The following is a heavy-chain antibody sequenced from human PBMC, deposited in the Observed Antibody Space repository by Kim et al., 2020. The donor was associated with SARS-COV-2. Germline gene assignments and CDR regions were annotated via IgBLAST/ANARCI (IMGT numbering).Heavy chain of an antibody. V-gene: IGHV1-46*01. CDR1: GYTFTSYY. CDR3: ARDGTIITMIVGGWFDP. CDR2: INPSGGST. J-gene: IGHJ5*02. D-gene: IGHD3-22*01. Sequence: ASVKVSCKASGYTFTSYYMHWVRQAPGQGLEWMGIINPSGGSTSYAQKFQGRVTMTRDTSTSTVYMELSSLRSEDTAVYYCARDGTIITMIVGGWFDPWGQGTLVTVSS.